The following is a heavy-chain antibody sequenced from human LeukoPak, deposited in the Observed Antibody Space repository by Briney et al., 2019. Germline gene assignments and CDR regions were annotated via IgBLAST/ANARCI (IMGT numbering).Heavy chain of an antibody. CDR3: ARQAPQYSYYMDV. Sequence: GGSLRLSCAASGFTFSSYEMNWVRQAPGKGLEWISYISTSDSTTYNADSVKGRFTISRDSAKNSLYLQMNSLGAEDTAVCYCARQAPQYSYYMDVWGKGTTVTISS. V-gene: IGHV3-48*03. CDR1: GFTFSSYE. J-gene: IGHJ6*03. CDR2: ISTSDSTT.